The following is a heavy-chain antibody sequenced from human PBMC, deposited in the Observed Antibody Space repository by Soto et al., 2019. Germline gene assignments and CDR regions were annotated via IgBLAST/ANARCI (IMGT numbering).Heavy chain of an antibody. CDR1: GFTFSDYY. V-gene: IGHV3-11*06. CDR3: ARDRGGYDRLYYYHGMDV. Sequence: GGSLRLSCAASGFTFSDYYMIWIRQAPGKGLEYISYISSSSGSTNYADSVKGRFTISRDNAKNSLYLQMSSLRAEDTAVYYCARDRGGYDRLYYYHGMDVWGQGTTVTVSS. CDR2: ISSSSGST. J-gene: IGHJ6*02. D-gene: IGHD5-12*01.